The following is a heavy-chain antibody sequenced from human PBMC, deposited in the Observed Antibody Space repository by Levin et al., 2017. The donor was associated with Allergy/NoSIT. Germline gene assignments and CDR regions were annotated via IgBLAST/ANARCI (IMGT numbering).Heavy chain of an antibody. Sequence: ASVKVSCQTSGYSFTSHSINWVRQAPGQGFEWMGWISGYNGFPKRAQNFQDRLTMTIDKSTTTVYMELRSLTSDDTAVYYCARGLWQWQIKGDLKSDYWGQGTLVTVSS. D-gene: IGHD6-19*01. CDR1: GYSFTSHS. CDR2: ISGYNGFP. CDR3: ARGLWQWQIKGDLKSDY. J-gene: IGHJ4*02. V-gene: IGHV1-18*01.